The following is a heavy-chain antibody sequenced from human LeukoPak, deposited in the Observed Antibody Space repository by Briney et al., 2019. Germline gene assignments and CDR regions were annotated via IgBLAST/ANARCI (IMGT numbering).Heavy chain of an antibody. CDR1: GFTFSSYA. J-gene: IGHJ4*02. V-gene: IGHV3-30*04. CDR2: ISYDGSNK. Sequence: QPGRSLRLSCAASGFTFSSYAMHWVRQAPGKGLEWVAVISYDGSNKYYADSVKGRFTISRDNSKNTLYLQMNSLRAEDTAVYYCARVEMATMTNDYWGQGTLVTVSS. D-gene: IGHD5-24*01. CDR3: ARVEMATMTNDY.